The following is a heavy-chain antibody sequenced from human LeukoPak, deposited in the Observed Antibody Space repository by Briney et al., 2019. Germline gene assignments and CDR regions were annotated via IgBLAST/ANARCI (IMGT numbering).Heavy chain of an antibody. V-gene: IGHV4-34*01. Sequence: SETLSLTCAVYGGSFSGYDWSWIRQPPGKGLEWIGEINHSGSTNYNPSLKSRVTISVDTSKNQFSLKLSSVTAADTAVYYCARSYGSGSWGQGTLVTVSS. D-gene: IGHD3-10*01. CDR1: GGSFSGYD. J-gene: IGHJ4*02. CDR3: ARSYGSGS. CDR2: INHSGST.